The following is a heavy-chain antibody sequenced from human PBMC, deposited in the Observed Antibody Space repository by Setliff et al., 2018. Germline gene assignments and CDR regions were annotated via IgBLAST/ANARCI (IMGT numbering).Heavy chain of an antibody. CDR2: IHAGSSNT. J-gene: IGHJ4*02. CDR3: ARMSTSGPHYDY. V-gene: IGHV1-3*01. CDR1: GYSFTRYY. D-gene: IGHD2-8*02. Sequence: ASVKVSCKTSGYSFTRYYMHWVRQAPGQGLEWMGWIHAGSSNTLYSQRFQDRITISRDTSATTVHMELSSLRSDDTAVYYCARMSTSGPHYDYWGQGTLVTVSS.